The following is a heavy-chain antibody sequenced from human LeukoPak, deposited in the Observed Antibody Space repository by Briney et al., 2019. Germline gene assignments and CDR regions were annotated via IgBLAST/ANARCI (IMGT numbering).Heavy chain of an antibody. Sequence: GGSLRLSCAASGFTFSSYSMNWVRQAPGKGLEWVSYISSSSSTIYYADSVKGRFTISRDNAKNSLYLQMNSLRDEDTAVYYCARESDRVGHRARFDYWGQGTLVTVSS. CDR1: GFTFSSYS. D-gene: IGHD1-26*01. CDR2: ISSSSSTI. V-gene: IGHV3-48*02. J-gene: IGHJ4*02. CDR3: ARESDRVGHRARFDY.